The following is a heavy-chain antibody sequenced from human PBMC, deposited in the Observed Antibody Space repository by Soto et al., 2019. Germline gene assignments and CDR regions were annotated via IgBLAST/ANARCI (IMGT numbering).Heavy chain of an antibody. D-gene: IGHD5-12*01. CDR1: GFTFSSFG. J-gene: IGHJ4*02. Sequence: QVQLVESGGGVDQPGTSLRLSCAASGFTFSSFGIHWVRQAPGKGLEWVAVISYDGIDKNYGDSVKGRFTISRENSKNMVYLQMYSLRIEDTAVYHCAKDLREMATIRPDYWGQGVLVAVSS. CDR3: AKDLREMATIRPDY. CDR2: ISYDGIDK. V-gene: IGHV3-30*18.